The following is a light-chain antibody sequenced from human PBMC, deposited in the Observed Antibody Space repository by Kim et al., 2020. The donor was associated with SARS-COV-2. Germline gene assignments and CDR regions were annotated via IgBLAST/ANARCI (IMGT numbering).Light chain of an antibody. CDR2: AAS. J-gene: IGKJ4*01. V-gene: IGKV1-39*01. CDR3: QQSYTTPWLS. CDR1: QSIGKR. Sequence: IQMTQSPSSLAASVGDRVTIACRASQSIGKRLNWYQQRPGKAPKLLIYAASTLQSGVPSRFSGTGSGTDFDLTISSLQPEDFATYYCQQSYTTPWLSFGGGTKVDIK.